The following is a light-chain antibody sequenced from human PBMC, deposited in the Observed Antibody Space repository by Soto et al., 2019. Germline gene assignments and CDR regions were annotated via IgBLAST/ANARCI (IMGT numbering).Light chain of an antibody. J-gene: IGKJ1*01. V-gene: IGKV3-20*01. CDR1: QSVSGN. CDR3: QQYGSSRT. Sequence: EIVLTQSPATLSVSPGERATLSCRASQSVSGNLAWYQQKPGQAPRLLIYGASTRATGIPARFSGSGSGTDFTLTISRLEPEDFAVYYCQQYGSSRTFGQGTKVDIK. CDR2: GAS.